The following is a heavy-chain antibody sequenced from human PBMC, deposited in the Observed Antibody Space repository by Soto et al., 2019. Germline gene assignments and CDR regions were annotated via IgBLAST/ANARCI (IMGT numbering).Heavy chain of an antibody. CDR1: AGSIRSGDYY. CDR2: IDHSGSA. CDR3: AGELGTFYFDH. Sequence: QVQLQESGPGLVKPSQTLSLTCTVSAGSIRSGDYYWTGIRQSPGKGLEWIGYIDHSGSAYYNPSLKSRATISIDTSNNQFSLKMTSVTAADTAVYYCAGELGTFYFDHWGQGTLVTVSS. V-gene: IGHV4-30-4*01. D-gene: IGHD7-27*01. J-gene: IGHJ4*02.